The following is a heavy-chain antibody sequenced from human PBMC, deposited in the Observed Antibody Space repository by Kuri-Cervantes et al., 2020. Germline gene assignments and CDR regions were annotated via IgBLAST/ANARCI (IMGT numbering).Heavy chain of an antibody. CDR2: ISGNSGSI. Sequence: SLKISCAASGFTFVDYAMHWVRQAPGKGLEWVSGISGNSGSIGYADSVKGRFTISRDNAKNSLYLQMNSLRAEDTALYYCEKDIGGFGLGDAFDIWGQGTWAPSPQ. CDR1: GFTFVDYA. CDR3: EKDIGGFGLGDAFDI. J-gene: IGHJ3*02. V-gene: IGHV3-9*01. D-gene: IGHD3-16*01.